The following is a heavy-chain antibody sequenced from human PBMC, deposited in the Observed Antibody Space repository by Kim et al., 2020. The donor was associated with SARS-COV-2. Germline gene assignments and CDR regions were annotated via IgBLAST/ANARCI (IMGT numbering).Heavy chain of an antibody. D-gene: IGHD2-15*01. Sequence: SVKVSCKASGGTFTFSNYAVNWVRQVPGRGLEWMGRIIPVLGIPQISQNFQDRVTIIADKSTSTAYMELSSLTSEDTAVYYCAREAVVKEAFDFWGQGTMVTVSS. CDR2: IIPVLGIP. V-gene: IGHV1-69*04. CDR3: AREAVVKEAFDF. CDR1: GGTFTFSNYA. J-gene: IGHJ3*01.